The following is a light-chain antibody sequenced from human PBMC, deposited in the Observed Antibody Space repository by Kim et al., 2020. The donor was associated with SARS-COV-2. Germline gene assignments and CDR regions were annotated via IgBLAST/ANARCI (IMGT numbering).Light chain of an antibody. J-gene: IGLJ3*02. V-gene: IGLV6-57*02. Sequence: KAVTLPCTGSSGSIASNFVQWYQQRPGSAPTTVIYEDNQRPSGVPDRFSGSIDSSSNSASLTISRLKTEDEADYYCQSYDSSNLWVFGGGTQLTVL. CDR1: SGSIASNF. CDR2: EDN. CDR3: QSYDSSNLWV.